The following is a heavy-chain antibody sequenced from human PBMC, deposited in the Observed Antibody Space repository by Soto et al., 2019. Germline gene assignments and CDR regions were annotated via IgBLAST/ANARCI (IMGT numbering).Heavy chain of an antibody. CDR3: ASLVSLFGVVSTSYFQH. CDR2: IYYSGST. V-gene: IGHV4-59*01. D-gene: IGHD3-3*01. CDR1: GGSISSYY. J-gene: IGHJ1*01. Sequence: SETLSLTCTVSGGSISSYYWSWIRQPPGKGLEWTGYIYYSGSTNYNPSLKSRVTISVDTSKNQFSLKLSSVTAADTAVYYCASLVSLFGVVSTSYFQHWGQGTLVTVSS.